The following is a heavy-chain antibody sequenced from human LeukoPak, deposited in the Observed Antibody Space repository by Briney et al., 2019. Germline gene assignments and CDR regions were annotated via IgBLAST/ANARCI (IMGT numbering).Heavy chain of an antibody. Sequence: SETLSLTCTVSGGSIHSYWRWRRRPAGKGGEWSGRISGSGSITYNPALQSRLTISIDTSKNQFSLKLMSVTAADTAVYYCARDSGTTGEVKFDPWGQGTLVTVSS. CDR1: GGSIHSY. CDR3: ARDSGTTGEVKFDP. J-gene: IGHJ5*02. CDR2: ISGSGSI. D-gene: IGHD3-10*01. V-gene: IGHV4-4*07.